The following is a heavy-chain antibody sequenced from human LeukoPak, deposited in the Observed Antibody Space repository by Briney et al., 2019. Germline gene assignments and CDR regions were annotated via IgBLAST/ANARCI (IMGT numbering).Heavy chain of an antibody. Sequence: PSETLSLTCTVSGGSISSYYWSWIRQPAGKGLEWIGRIYTSGSIKYNPSLKSRVTMSVDTSKNQFSLKLSSVTAADTAVYYCARDLPYSSGWYGGRDAFDIWGQGTMVTVSS. D-gene: IGHD6-19*01. CDR1: GGSISSYY. CDR2: IYTSGSI. V-gene: IGHV4-4*07. CDR3: ARDLPYSSGWYGGRDAFDI. J-gene: IGHJ3*02.